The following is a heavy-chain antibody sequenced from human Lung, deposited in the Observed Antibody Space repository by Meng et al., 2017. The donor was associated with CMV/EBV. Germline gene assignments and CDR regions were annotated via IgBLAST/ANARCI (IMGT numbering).Heavy chain of an antibody. J-gene: IGHJ6*02. D-gene: IGHD2-2*01. CDR2: INHSGST. CDR1: GGSFSGYY. CDR3: ARGYIVVVPAAMLRSGLYGMDV. V-gene: IGHV4-34*01. Sequence: SETLSLTXAVYGGSFSGYYWSWIRQPPGKGLECIGEINHSGSTNYNPSLKSRVTISVDTSKNQFSLKLSSVTAADTAVYYCARGYIVVVPAAMLRSGLYGMDVWGQGTTATVSS.